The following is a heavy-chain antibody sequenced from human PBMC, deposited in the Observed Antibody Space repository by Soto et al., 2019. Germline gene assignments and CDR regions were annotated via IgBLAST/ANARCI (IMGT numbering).Heavy chain of an antibody. D-gene: IGHD3-10*01. V-gene: IGHV1-8*01. CDR2: MNPNSGNT. J-gene: IGHJ6*03. CDR1: GYTFSSYD. CDR3: ARGLYYYGSGSRDYYMDV. Sequence: ASVKVSCKASGYTFSSYDINWVRQATGQGLEWMGWMNPNSGNTGYAQKFQGRVTMTRNTSISTAYMELSSLRSEDTAVYYCARGLYYYGSGSRDYYMDVWGKGTTVTVSS.